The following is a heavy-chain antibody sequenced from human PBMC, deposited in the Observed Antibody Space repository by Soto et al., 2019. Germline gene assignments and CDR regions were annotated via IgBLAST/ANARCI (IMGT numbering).Heavy chain of an antibody. D-gene: IGHD6-19*01. J-gene: IGHJ3*02. CDR2: ISYDGRNK. CDR3: AKRSQYSSGWGDVFDI. CDR1: GFTFSNFG. Sequence: GGSLRLSCAASGFTFSNFGMHWVRQAPGKGLEWVAVISYDGRNKYYADSVKGRFTISRDNSKNTVYLQMNSLRPEDTAVYYCAKRSQYSSGWGDVFDIWGHGTMVTGSS. V-gene: IGHV3-30*18.